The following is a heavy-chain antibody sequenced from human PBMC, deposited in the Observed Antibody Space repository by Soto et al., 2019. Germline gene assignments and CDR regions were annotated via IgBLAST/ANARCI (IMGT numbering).Heavy chain of an antibody. CDR2: ISGYNAKT. J-gene: IGHJ3*02. CDR1: GYTFTNYG. Sequence: QVQLVQPGAEVKKPGASVKVSCKASGYTFTNYGIDWVRQAPGQGLEWMGWISGYNAKTNYAQKLQGRVTMTTDTSTNTAHMELRSLRSDDTAVYYCAREGDIVGLDAFDIWGQGTMVIVSS. CDR3: AREGDIVGLDAFDI. V-gene: IGHV1-18*04. D-gene: IGHD2-15*01.